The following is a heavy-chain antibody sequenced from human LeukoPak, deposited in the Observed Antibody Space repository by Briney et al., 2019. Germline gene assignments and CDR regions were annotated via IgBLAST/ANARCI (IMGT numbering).Heavy chain of an antibody. J-gene: IGHJ4*02. V-gene: IGHV5-51*01. Sequence: GGSLKISCQGPGYSFTSYWIGWARPLPGKGLEWMGLIYPGDSDTRYSPTFQGQVTISAVKSLYTAYLQWSSLKASDTAMYYCARHGGFSSSWFYFDYWGEGTLVTVSS. CDR1: GYSFTSYW. D-gene: IGHD6-13*01. CDR3: ARHGGFSSSWFYFDY. CDR2: IYPGDSDT.